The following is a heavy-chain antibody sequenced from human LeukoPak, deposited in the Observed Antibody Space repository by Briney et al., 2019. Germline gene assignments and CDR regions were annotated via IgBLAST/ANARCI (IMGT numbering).Heavy chain of an antibody. V-gene: IGHV4-59*01. CDR3: ARGRGPAAAGLFDY. D-gene: IGHD6-13*01. J-gene: IGHJ4*02. CDR2: IYYSGSA. Sequence: PSETLSLTCTVSGGSLTSYYWSWIRQPPRKGLEWIGYIYYSGSANSNPSLKSRVAISVDTSKNQFSLKLSSVTAADTAVYYCARGRGPAAAGLFDYWGQGTLVTVSS. CDR1: GGSLTSYY.